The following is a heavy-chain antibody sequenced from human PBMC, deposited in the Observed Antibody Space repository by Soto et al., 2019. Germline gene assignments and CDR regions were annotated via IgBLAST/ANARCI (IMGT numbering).Heavy chain of an antibody. J-gene: IGHJ4*02. V-gene: IGHV4-34*01. D-gene: IGHD2-15*01. Sequence: QVQLQQWGAGLLKPSETLSLTCAVYGGSFSGYYWSWIRQPPGKGLECIGEINHSGSTNYNPSLKSRVTISVDTSKNQFSLKLSSVTAADTAVYYCARGPVPGYCSGGSCYQNLYYFDYWGQGTLVTVSS. CDR3: ARGPVPGYCSGGSCYQNLYYFDY. CDR1: GGSFSGYY. CDR2: INHSGST.